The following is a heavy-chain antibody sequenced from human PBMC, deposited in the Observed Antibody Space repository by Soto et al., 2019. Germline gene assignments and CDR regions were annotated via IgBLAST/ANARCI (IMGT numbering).Heavy chain of an antibody. J-gene: IGHJ6*02. Sequence: SETLSLTCAVYGGSFSGYYWSWIRQPPGKGLEWIGEINHSGSTNYNPSLKSRVTISVDTSKNQFSLKLGSVTAADTAVYYCARGTWFGELLGVNYGMDVWGQGTTVTVSS. V-gene: IGHV4-34*01. CDR1: GGSFSGYY. CDR2: INHSGST. CDR3: ARGTWFGELLGVNYGMDV. D-gene: IGHD3-10*01.